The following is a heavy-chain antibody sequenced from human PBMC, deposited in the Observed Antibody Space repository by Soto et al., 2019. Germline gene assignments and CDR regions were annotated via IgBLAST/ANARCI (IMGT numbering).Heavy chain of an antibody. D-gene: IGHD3-22*01. CDR3: ARATYFDSSGYHSYYFDY. V-gene: IGHV4-30-2*01. J-gene: IGHJ4*02. CDR2: IYHRGST. Sequence: ASETLSLTFAVYCGSISSCGFSWSWTRQAPGKGLEWIGYIYHRGSTYYNPSLKSRVTISVDRSKNQFSLKMTSVTAADTAVYYCARATYFDSSGYHSYYFDYWGRGTLVTVSS. CDR1: CGSISSCGFS.